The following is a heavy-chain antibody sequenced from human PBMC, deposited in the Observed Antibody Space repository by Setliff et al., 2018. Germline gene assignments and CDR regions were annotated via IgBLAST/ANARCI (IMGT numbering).Heavy chain of an antibody. D-gene: IGHD2-8*01. Sequence: ASVKVSCKASGYTFTGYYIHWVRQAPGQGLEWMGRINPNSGGTNYAQKFQGRVTTTRGTSISTAYMELSRLRSDDTAVYYCAREPHCTNGVCSDVVYDAFDIWGQGTMVTVSS. V-gene: IGHV1-2*06. CDR1: GYTFTGYY. CDR2: INPNSGGT. J-gene: IGHJ3*02. CDR3: AREPHCTNGVCSDVVYDAFDI.